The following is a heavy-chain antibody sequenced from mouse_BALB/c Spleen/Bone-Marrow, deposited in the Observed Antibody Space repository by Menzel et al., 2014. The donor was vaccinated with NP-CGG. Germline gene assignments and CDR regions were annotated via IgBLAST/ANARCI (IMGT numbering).Heavy chain of an antibody. CDR2: INNNGGST. CDR3: ARVYGWYFDV. V-gene: IGHV5-6-3*01. D-gene: IGHD1-1*01. J-gene: IGHJ1*01. CDR1: GFTFSSYG. Sequence: VQLKESGGGLVQPGGSLKLSCVASGFTFSSYGMSWVRQTPDKRLELVATINNNGGSTYYPDSVKGQFTISRDNAKNTLYLQMSSLKSEDTAMYYCARVYGWYFDVWGAGTTATVSS.